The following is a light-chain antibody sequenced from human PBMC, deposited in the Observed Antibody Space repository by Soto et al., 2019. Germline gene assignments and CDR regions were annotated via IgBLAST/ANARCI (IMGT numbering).Light chain of an antibody. Sequence: QSALTQPASVSGSPGQSITISCTGTSSDVGGYNYVSWYQQHPGKAPKLMIYDVINRPSGVSNRFSGSKSGNTASLTISGLQAEDEADYYCSSYTSSSTRVFGGRTKLTVL. J-gene: IGLJ2*01. CDR1: SSDVGGYNY. CDR3: SSYTSSSTRV. CDR2: DVI. V-gene: IGLV2-14*01.